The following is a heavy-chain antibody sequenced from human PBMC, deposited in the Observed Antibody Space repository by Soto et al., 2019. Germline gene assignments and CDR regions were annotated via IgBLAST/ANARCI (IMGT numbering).Heavy chain of an antibody. Sequence: EVQLVESGGGLVKPGGSLRLPCAAPEFTFGGYSLNWFPQPPGKGREWVSSFSSSSSYIYYADSVKGRFTISRDNAKNSLYLQMNSLRAEDTAVYYCARDRPYCSSTSCYPRWFDPWGQGTLVTVSS. CDR2: FSSSSSYI. CDR3: ARDRPYCSSTSCYPRWFDP. D-gene: IGHD2-2*01. CDR1: EFTFGGYS. J-gene: IGHJ5*02. V-gene: IGHV3-21*01.